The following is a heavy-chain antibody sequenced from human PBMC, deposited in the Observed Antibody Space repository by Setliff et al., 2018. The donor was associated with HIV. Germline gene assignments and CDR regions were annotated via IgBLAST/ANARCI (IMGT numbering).Heavy chain of an antibody. Sequence: PSETLSLTCTVSGGSIISGSYYWSWIRQPAGKAREWIGRIYTSGSTNYNPSLESRVSISLDTSKNQFSLKLTSVTAADTAVYYCAREAAHCSGDTCQFNFDSWGQGTLVTVSS. V-gene: IGHV4-61*02. CDR2: IYTSGST. J-gene: IGHJ4*02. D-gene: IGHD2-15*01. CDR3: AREAAHCSGDTCQFNFDS. CDR1: GGSIISGSYY.